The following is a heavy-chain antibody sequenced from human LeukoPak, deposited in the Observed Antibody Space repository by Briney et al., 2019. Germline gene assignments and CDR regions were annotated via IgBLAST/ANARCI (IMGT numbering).Heavy chain of an antibody. CDR1: GFPLSSYW. D-gene: IGHD5-24*01. V-gene: IGHV3-7*04. CDR2: IKQDGSKK. J-gene: IGHJ4*02. CDR3: TRVGYIDEGIDY. Sequence: PGGSLRLSCGASGFPLSSYWMTWVRQAPGKGLEWVANIKQDGSKKSYVDSVKGRFTISRDNAKNSLYLQMNSLRAEDTAIYYCTRVGYIDEGIDYWGQGTLVAVSS.